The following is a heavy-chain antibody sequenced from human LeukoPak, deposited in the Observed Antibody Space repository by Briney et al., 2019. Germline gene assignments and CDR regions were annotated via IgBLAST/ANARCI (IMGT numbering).Heavy chain of an antibody. D-gene: IGHD6-19*01. CDR2: INPNSGGT. CDR3: ARAPVSSGFDY. Sequence: ASVKVSCKASGYTFTCYYMHWVRQAPGQGLEWMGRINPNSGGTNYAQKFQGRVTMTRDTSISTAYMELSRLRSEDTAVYYCARAPVSSGFDYWGQGTLVTVSS. CDR1: GYTFTCYY. J-gene: IGHJ4*02. V-gene: IGHV1-2*06.